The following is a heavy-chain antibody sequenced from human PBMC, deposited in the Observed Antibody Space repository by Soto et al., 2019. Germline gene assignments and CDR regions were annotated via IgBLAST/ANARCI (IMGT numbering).Heavy chain of an antibody. V-gene: IGHV3-33*01. J-gene: IGHJ6*02. CDR1: GFTFSSYG. Sequence: GGSLRLSCAASGFTFSSYGMHWVRQAPGKGLEWVAVIWYDGSNKYYADSVKGRFTISRDNSKNTLYLQMNSLRAEDTAVYYCARDSLRFLEWLFRGYEGYYYGMDVWGQGTTVTVSS. CDR2: IWYDGSNK. D-gene: IGHD3-3*01. CDR3: ARDSLRFLEWLFRGYEGYYYGMDV.